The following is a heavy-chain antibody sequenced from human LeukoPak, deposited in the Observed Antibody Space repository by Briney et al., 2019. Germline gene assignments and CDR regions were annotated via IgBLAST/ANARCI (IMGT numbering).Heavy chain of an antibody. CDR2: ITGSGATT. CDR1: GFTFSNYG. CDR3: AKRFPPVGATLQYYFDY. D-gene: IGHD1-26*01. V-gene: IGHV3-23*01. J-gene: IGHJ4*02. Sequence: GGSLRLSCAASGFTFSNYGMSWVRQAPGKGLEWVSAITGSGATTYYADSVKGRFTISRDNSKNTLYLQMNSLRAEDTAVYYCAKRFPPVGATLQYYFDYWGQGTLVTVPS.